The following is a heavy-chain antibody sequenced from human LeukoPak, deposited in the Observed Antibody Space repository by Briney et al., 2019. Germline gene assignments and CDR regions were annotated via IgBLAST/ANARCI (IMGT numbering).Heavy chain of an antibody. V-gene: IGHV4-59*01. CDR2: IYYSGST. D-gene: IGHD3-3*01. J-gene: IGHJ4*02. Sequence: PSETLSLTCTVSGGSISSYYWSWIRQPPGKGLEWIGSIYYSGSTYYNPSLKSRVTISVDTSKNQFSLKLSSVTAADTAVYYCARWAVFEGVDYWGQGTLVTVSS. CDR3: ARWAVFEGVDY. CDR1: GGSISSYY.